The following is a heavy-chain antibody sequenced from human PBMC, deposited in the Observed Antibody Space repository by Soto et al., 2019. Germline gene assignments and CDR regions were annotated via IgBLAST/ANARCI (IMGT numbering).Heavy chain of an antibody. J-gene: IGHJ6*02. CDR3: AKASMTTVTYYYYYGMDV. D-gene: IGHD4-17*01. Sequence: GGSLRLSCAASGFTFSSYGMHWVRQAPGKGLEWVAVISYDGSNKHYADSVKGRFTISRDNSKNTLYLQMNSLRAEDTAVYYCAKASMTTVTYYYYYGMDVWGQGTTVTVSS. CDR1: GFTFSSYG. CDR2: ISYDGSNK. V-gene: IGHV3-30*18.